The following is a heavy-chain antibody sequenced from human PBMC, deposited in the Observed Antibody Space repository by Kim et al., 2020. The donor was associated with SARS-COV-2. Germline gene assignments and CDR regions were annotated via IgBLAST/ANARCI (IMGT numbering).Heavy chain of an antibody. CDR2: SGSTI. V-gene: IGHV3-48*03. Sequence: SGSTIYYADSVKGRCTISRDNAKNSLYLQMNSLRAEETAVYYCARDGGDYWGQGTLVTVSS. CDR3: ARDGGDY. D-gene: IGHD3-16*01. J-gene: IGHJ4*02.